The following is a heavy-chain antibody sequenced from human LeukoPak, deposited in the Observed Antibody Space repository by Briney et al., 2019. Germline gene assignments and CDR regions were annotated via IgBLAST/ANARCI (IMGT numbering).Heavy chain of an antibody. V-gene: IGHV3-74*01. CDR2: INGDGKST. Sequence: GGSLRLSCAASGFTSSGYWMHWVRQAPGRGLVWVSRINGDGKSTTYADSVKGRFTISRDNAKNTLYLQMNSLRAEDTAVYYCTRVGAVTYDYWGQGTLVTVSS. CDR3: TRVGAVTYDY. D-gene: IGHD4-17*01. J-gene: IGHJ4*02. CDR1: GFTSSGYW.